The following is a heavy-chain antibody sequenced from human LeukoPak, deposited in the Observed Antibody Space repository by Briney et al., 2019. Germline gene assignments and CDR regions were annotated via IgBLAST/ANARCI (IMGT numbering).Heavy chain of an antibody. CDR2: ISGSGGST. Sequence: PGGSLRLSCAASGFTFSSYAMSWVRQAPGNGLEWVSAISGSGGSTYYADSVKGRFTISRDNSKNTLYLQMNSLRAEDTAVYYCAKDPLNYYDSSGPIDYWGQGTLVTVSS. CDR1: GFTFSSYA. V-gene: IGHV3-23*01. J-gene: IGHJ4*02. CDR3: AKDPLNYYDSSGPIDY. D-gene: IGHD3-22*01.